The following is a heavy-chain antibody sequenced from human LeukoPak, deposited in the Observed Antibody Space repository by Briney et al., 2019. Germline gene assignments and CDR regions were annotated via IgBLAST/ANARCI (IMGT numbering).Heavy chain of an antibody. Sequence: GRSLRLSCEASGFTFSSYGMQWVRQAPGMGPEWVSVISHDGTVRHYADSVKGRFTISRDSSTNRLYLQMDSLRTEDTAVYYCAKEGSQYASSWFDHWGQGTLVTVSS. V-gene: IGHV3-30*18. CDR3: AKEGSQYASSWFDH. CDR1: GFTFSSYG. D-gene: IGHD2-2*01. J-gene: IGHJ5*02. CDR2: ISHDGTVR.